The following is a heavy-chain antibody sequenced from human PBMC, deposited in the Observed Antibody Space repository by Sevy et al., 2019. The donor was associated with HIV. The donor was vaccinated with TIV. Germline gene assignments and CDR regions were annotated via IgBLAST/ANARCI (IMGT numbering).Heavy chain of an antibody. CDR3: ATHASDYDSTGYLERDAFDI. Sequence: GGSLRLSCAASGFTVSSNYMSWVRQAPGKGLEWVSVIYAGGITYYADSVKGRFTISRDNSKNTLYLQMNSLRAEDTAVYYCATHASDYDSTGYLERDAFDIWGQGTMVTVSS. CDR2: IYAGGIT. V-gene: IGHV3-53*01. CDR1: GFTVSSNY. D-gene: IGHD3-22*01. J-gene: IGHJ3*02.